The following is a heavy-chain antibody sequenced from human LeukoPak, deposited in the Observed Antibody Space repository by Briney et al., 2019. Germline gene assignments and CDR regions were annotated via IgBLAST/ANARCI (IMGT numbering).Heavy chain of an antibody. CDR2: IYYSGST. D-gene: IGHD3-3*01. Sequence: PSETLSLTCTVSGGSISSYYWSWIREPPGKGLEWIGYIYYSGSTNYNPSLKSRVTISVDTSKNQFSLKLSSVTAADTAVYYCARDSLGALNYYYYGMDVWGQGTTVTVSS. CDR1: GGSISSYY. CDR3: ARDSLGALNYYYYGMDV. J-gene: IGHJ6*02. V-gene: IGHV4-59*12.